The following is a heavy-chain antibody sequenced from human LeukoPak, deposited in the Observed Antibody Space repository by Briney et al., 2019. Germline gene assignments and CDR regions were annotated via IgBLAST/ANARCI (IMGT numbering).Heavy chain of an antibody. CDR2: THYRSKWYN. J-gene: IGHJ4*02. CDR1: GDSVSGNSAT. CDR3: ARASGSWYWGFDY. D-gene: IGHD6-13*01. V-gene: IGHV6-1*01. Sequence: SQTLSLTCAISGDSVSGNSATWNWIRQSPSRGLEWLGRTHYRSKWYNDYAVSVKNRITINPDTSMNQFSLQLTSVTPEDTAVYYCARASGSWYWGFDYWGQGTLVTVSS.